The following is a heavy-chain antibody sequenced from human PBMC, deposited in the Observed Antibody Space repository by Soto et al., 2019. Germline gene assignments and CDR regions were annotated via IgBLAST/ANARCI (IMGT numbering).Heavy chain of an antibody. CDR1: GGSISSGGYY. CDR3: ARDSGPPSMGVLYYGMDV. Sequence: QVQLQESGPGLVKPSQTLSLTCTVSGGSISSGGYYWSWIRQHPGKGLEWIGYIYYSGSTYYNPSLKSRVTISVDTSKNQFSLKLSSVTAADTAVYYCARDSGPPSMGVLYYGMDVWGQGTTVTLSS. CDR2: IYYSGST. D-gene: IGHD3-16*01. V-gene: IGHV4-31*03. J-gene: IGHJ6*02.